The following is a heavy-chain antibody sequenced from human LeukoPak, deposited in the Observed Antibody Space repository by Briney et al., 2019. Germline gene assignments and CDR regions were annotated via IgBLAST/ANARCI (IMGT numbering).Heavy chain of an antibody. V-gene: IGHV4-59*01. CDR1: GGSISRYY. CDR3: ASFLKYYYDSSGYPVGEFDY. D-gene: IGHD3-22*01. CDR2: IDDSGNT. J-gene: IGHJ4*02. Sequence: SETLSLTCTVSGGSISRYYWSWIRRPPGKGLEWIGYIDDSGNTNYNPSLKSQVTISVDTSKNQFSLKLSSVTAADTAVYYCASFLKYYYDSSGYPVGEFDYWGQGTLVTVSS.